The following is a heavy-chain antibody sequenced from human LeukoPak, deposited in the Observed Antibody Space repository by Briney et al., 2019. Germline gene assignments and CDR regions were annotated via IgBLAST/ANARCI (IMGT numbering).Heavy chain of an antibody. CDR3: ARDGDY. J-gene: IGHJ4*02. Sequence: SETLSLTCTVSGGSFSSGSYYWNWIRQPPGKGLEWIGYIYYSGSTNYNPSLKSRVTTSVDTSKNQFSLKLSSVTAADTAIYYCARDGDYWGQGTLVTVSS. V-gene: IGHV4-61*01. CDR2: IYYSGST. CDR1: GGSFSSGSYY.